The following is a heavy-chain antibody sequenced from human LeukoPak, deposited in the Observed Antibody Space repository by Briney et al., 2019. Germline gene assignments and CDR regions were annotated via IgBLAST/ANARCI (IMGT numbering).Heavy chain of an antibody. V-gene: IGHV4-4*07. Sequence: SETLSLTCTVSGGSISGYYWSWIRQPAGKGLGGFGRFYTSGSTNYNPSLKSRVTMSVDTSKNQFSLKLGSVTAADTAVYYCARASPTTNKGAYGWFDPWGQGTLVTVSS. D-gene: IGHD1-14*01. CDR2: FYTSGST. J-gene: IGHJ5*02. CDR3: ARASPTTNKGAYGWFDP. CDR1: GGSISGYY.